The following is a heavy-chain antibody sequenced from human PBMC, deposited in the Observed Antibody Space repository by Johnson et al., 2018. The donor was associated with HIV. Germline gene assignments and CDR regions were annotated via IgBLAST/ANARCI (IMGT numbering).Heavy chain of an antibody. D-gene: IGHD6-6*01. CDR1: GFTFSSYA. Sequence: VQLVESGGGVVQPGRSLRLSCAASGFTFSSYAMHWVRQAPAKGLEWVAAISYDGSDKYHADSVKGRFTISRDSSKNTLYLQMKSLRGEDTAVYSCARGRSSSSTSAFDIWGQGTMVTVSS. CDR2: ISYDGSDK. J-gene: IGHJ3*02. V-gene: IGHV3-30*04. CDR3: ARGRSSSSTSAFDI.